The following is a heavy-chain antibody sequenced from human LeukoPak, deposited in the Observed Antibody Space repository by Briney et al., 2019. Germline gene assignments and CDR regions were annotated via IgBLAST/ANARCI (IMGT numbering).Heavy chain of an antibody. V-gene: IGHV4-34*01. CDR2: INHSGST. CDR1: GGSFSSYY. D-gene: IGHD3-3*01. J-gene: IGHJ6*02. Sequence: SETLSLTCAVYGGSFSSYYWSWIRQPPGKGLEWIGEINHSGSTNYNPSLKSRVTISVDTSKNQFSLKLSSVTAADTAVYYCARVTIFGVVTTYYYYYYGMDVWGQGTTVTVSS. CDR3: ARVTIFGVVTTYYYYYYGMDV.